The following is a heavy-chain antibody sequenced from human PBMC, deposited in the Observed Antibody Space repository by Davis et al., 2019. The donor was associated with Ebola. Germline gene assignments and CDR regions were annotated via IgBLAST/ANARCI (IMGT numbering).Heavy chain of an antibody. Sequence: GESLKISCAASGFTFSNAWMSWVRQAPGKGLEWVGRIKSKTDGGTTDYAAPVKGRFTISRDDSKNTLYVQMNSLKTEDTGLYYCTADSDGGPVFWGQGTLVTVSS. V-gene: IGHV3-15*01. CDR2: IKSKTDGGTT. CDR1: GFTFSNAW. J-gene: IGHJ4*02. CDR3: TADSDGGPVF. D-gene: IGHD4-23*01.